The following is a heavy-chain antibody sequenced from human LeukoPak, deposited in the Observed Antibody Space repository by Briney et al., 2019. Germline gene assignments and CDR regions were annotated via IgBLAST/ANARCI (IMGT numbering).Heavy chain of an antibody. CDR3: ARDPWEMGGHRDAFDI. J-gene: IGHJ3*02. CDR1: GGTFSSYA. V-gene: IGHV1-69*04. Sequence: SVKVSCKASGGTFSSYAISWVRQAPGQGLEWMGRIIPILGIANCAQKFQGRVTITADKSTSTAYMELSSLRSEDTAVYYCARDPWEMGGHRDAFDIWGQGTMVTVSS. D-gene: IGHD5-24*01. CDR2: IIPILGIA.